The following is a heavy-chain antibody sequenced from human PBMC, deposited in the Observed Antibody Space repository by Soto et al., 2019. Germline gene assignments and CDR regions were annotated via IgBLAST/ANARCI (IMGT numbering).Heavy chain of an antibody. CDR1: GFTFSSHS. D-gene: IGHD1-26*01. V-gene: IGHV3-21*01. CDR2: ISSASSYK. CDR3: ARGQMATIDY. J-gene: IGHJ4*02. Sequence: EVQLVESGGGLVKPGGSLRLSCAASGFTFSSHSMNWVRQAPGKGLEWVSSISSASSYKYYADSVKGRFTISRDNAKNSLCLQMNSLRTEDTAVYYCARGQMATIDYWGQGILVTVSS.